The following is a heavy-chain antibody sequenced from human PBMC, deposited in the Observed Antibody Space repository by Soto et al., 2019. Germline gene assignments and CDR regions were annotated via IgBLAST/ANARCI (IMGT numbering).Heavy chain of an antibody. D-gene: IGHD4-4*01. CDR1: GGTFSRYP. CDR3: ARPRTVAATKGYDY. V-gene: IGHV1-69*13. J-gene: IGHJ4*02. Sequence: GASVKVSCKASGGTFSRYPIAWVRQAPGRGLEWMGQIIPIFGTISHAQNFQGRITITADESTSTAYMELSSLRSDDTAVYYCARPRTVAATKGYDYWGQGTLVTVSS. CDR2: IIPIFGTI.